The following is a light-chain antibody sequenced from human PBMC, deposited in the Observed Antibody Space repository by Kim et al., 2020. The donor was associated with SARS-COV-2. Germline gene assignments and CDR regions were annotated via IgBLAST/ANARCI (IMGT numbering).Light chain of an antibody. Sequence: GQSIAISCTGTSSDVGGYNFVSWYQQHPDKAPKLLIYDVNNRPSGVSNRFSGSKSANTASLTISGLQAEDEADYYCCSYTSNSSQVFGPGTKVTVL. J-gene: IGLJ1*01. CDR3: CSYTSNSSQV. V-gene: IGLV2-14*03. CDR1: SSDVGGYNF. CDR2: DVN.